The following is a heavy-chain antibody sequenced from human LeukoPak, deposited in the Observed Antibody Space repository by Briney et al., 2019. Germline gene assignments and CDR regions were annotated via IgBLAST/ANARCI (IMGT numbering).Heavy chain of an antibody. CDR3: ARWSHRGNSFDY. CDR2: IXXNSGDX. Sequence: GASVKVSCKASGXTXXXXXXXXXXXXXGXXXXWXXXIXXNSGDXXXAXNFQXXXTMTRDTSISTAYMELSRLTSDXTAVYYCARWSHRGNSFDYWGQGTLVTVSS. CDR1: GXTXXXXX. J-gene: IGHJ4*02. V-gene: IGHV1-2*02.